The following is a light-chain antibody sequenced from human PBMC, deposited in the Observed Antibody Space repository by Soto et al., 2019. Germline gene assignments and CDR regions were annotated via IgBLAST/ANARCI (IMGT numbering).Light chain of an antibody. Sequence: QSVLTQPPSASGTPGQRVTISCSGSSSNIGTNYVYWYQHLPGTAPKLLIYRNNQRPSGVPDRFSGSKSGTSASLAISGLRSEDGSDYYCATWDDSLSGWVFGGGTQLTVL. J-gene: IGLJ3*02. CDR3: ATWDDSLSGWV. CDR1: SSNIGTNY. CDR2: RNN. V-gene: IGLV1-47*01.